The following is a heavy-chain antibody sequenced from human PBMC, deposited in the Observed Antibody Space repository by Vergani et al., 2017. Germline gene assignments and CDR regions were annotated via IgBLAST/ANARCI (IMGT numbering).Heavy chain of an antibody. V-gene: IGHV4-30-2*01. D-gene: IGHD5-12*01. CDR3: ARMVVASIYYYMDV. CDR1: GGSISSGGYS. Sequence: QVQLQESGSGLVKPSQTLSLTCAVSGGSISSGGYSWSWIRQPPGKGLEWIGYIYHSGSTYYNPSLKSRVTISVDRSKNQFSLKLSSVTAADTAVYYCARMVVASIYYYMDVWGKGTTVTVSS. J-gene: IGHJ6*03. CDR2: IYHSGST.